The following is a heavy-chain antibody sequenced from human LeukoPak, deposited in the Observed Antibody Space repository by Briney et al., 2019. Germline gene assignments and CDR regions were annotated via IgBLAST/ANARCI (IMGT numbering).Heavy chain of an antibody. Sequence: SETLSLTCTVSGDSITNYYWNWIRQPAGKGLEWIRRIYTSGSTKYNPSLKSRVTMSGDTPKNQFSLKLSSVTAADTAVYYCAREGVVKGYFDYWGQGTLVTVSS. V-gene: IGHV4-4*07. J-gene: IGHJ4*02. D-gene: IGHD3-3*01. CDR2: IYTSGST. CDR1: GDSITNYY. CDR3: AREGVVKGYFDY.